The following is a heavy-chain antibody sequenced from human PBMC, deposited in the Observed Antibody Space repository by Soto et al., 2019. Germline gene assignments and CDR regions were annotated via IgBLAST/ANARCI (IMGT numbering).Heavy chain of an antibody. Sequence: QLQLQESGSGLVKPSQTLSLTCAASGGSISSGGYSWSWIRKPPGKGLEWIGYIYHSGSTYYNPSLKSRVTISVDRSKNQFSLKLSSVTAADTAVYYCASAVALGAVAADYWGQGTLVTVSS. J-gene: IGHJ4*02. CDR2: IYHSGST. V-gene: IGHV4-30-2*01. CDR1: GGSISSGGYS. CDR3: ASAVALGAVAADY. D-gene: IGHD6-19*01.